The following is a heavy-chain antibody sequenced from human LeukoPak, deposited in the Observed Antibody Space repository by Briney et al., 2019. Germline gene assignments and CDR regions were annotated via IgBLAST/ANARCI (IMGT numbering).Heavy chain of an antibody. D-gene: IGHD6-13*01. CDR2: MNPNSGNT. CDR1: GYTFTSND. CDR3: ARGTVCGSGGKCSGSWYYDY. Sequence: ASVKVSCKASGYTFTSNDINCVRQATGQGLEWMEWMNPNSGNTGYAQKFQGRVAMTRNTSISTAYMELSSLRSEDTAVYYCARGTVCGSGGKCSGSWYYDYWGQGTLVTVSS. V-gene: IGHV1-8*01. J-gene: IGHJ4*02.